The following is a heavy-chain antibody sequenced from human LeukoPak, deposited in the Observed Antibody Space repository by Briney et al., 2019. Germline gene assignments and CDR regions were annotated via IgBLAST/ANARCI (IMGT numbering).Heavy chain of an antibody. CDR1: GFTFTNYA. CDR2: ISGSGGTT. Sequence: GGSLRLSCAASGFTFTNYAMTWVRQPPGKGLECVSSISGSGGTTYYADSVKGRFTISRDTFNRTLYLQMNSLRVDDTAVYYCAKSKGHYHYYAMDVWGQGTTVIVSS. J-gene: IGHJ6*02. CDR3: AKSKGHYHYYAMDV. V-gene: IGHV3-23*01.